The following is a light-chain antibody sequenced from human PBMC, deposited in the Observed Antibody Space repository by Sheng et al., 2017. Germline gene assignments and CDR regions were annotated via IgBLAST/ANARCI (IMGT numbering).Light chain of an antibody. V-gene: IGLV2-14*03. CDR3: SSSARSNTLYV. Sequence: QSALTQPASVSGSPGQSITISCTGTSSDVGASNSVSWYQHHPGKAPQLLIYDVTIRSSGVSNRFSGSKSGNTASLTISGLQAEDEADYFCSSSARSNTLYVFGTATEVTVL. J-gene: IGLJ1*01. CDR2: DVT. CDR1: SSDVGASNS.